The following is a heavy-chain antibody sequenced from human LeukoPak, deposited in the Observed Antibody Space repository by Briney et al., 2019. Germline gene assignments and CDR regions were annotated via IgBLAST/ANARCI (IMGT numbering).Heavy chain of an antibody. CDR3: ARASPPTYYYDSSGYCYVIFDY. D-gene: IGHD3-22*01. CDR1: GGSFSGYY. J-gene: IGHJ4*02. Sequence: NPSEILSLTCAVYGGSFSGYYWSWIRQPPGKGLEWIGEINHSGSTNYNPSLKSRVTISVDTSKNQFSLKLSSVTAADTAVYYCARASPPTYYYDSSGYCYVIFDYRGQGTLVTVSS. V-gene: IGHV4-34*01. CDR2: INHSGST.